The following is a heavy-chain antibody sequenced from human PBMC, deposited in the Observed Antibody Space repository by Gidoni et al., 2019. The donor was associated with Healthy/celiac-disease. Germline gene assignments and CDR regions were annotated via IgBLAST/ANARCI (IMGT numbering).Heavy chain of an antibody. J-gene: IGHJ6*02. V-gene: IGHV1-69*01. Sequence: QVQLVQSGAEVQKPGSSVKVSCNASGVTSSSSALPWVRPAPGQGFEWMGGIIPIFGTENDAQKCQGRGTMTADEATSTAYMELSSLRSEDTAVYYCARGLLGYCSSTSCQTNNYYYYYGMDVWGQGTTVTVS. CDR3: ARGLLGYCSSTSCQTNNYYYYYGMDV. CDR1: GVTSSSSA. CDR2: IIPIFGTE. D-gene: IGHD2-2*01.